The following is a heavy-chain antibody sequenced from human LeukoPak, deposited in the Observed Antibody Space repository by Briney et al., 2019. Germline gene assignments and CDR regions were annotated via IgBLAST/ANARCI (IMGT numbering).Heavy chain of an antibody. V-gene: IGHV4-4*02. CDR2: IYHSGTT. J-gene: IGHJ1*01. Sequence: SETLSLTCAVSGGSINSNNWWSWVRQPPGKQLEWIGEIYHSGTTYYNPSPKSRVTISVDTSKNQFSLKLSSVTAADTAVYYCARGRVRGVRNFQHWGQGTLVTVSS. D-gene: IGHD3-10*01. CDR1: GGSINSNNW. CDR3: ARGRVRGVRNFQH.